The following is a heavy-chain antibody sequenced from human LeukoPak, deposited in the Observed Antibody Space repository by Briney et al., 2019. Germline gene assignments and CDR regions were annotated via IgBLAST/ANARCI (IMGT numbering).Heavy chain of an antibody. J-gene: IGHJ5*02. CDR1: GGSISSYY. CDR2: IYYRGST. V-gene: IGHV4-59*01. CDR3: ARRSIAARYYWFDP. Sequence: SETLSLTCTVSGGSISSYYWSWIRQPPGKGLEWIGYIYYRGSTNYNPSLKSRVTISVDTSKNQFSLKLSSVTAADTAVYYCARRSIAARYYWFDPWGQGTLVTVSS. D-gene: IGHD6-6*01.